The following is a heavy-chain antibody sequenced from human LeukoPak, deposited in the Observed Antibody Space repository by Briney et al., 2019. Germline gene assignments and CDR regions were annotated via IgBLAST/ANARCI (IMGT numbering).Heavy chain of an antibody. CDR3: ARHRALAYCGGDCYSHFAFDI. Sequence: SETLSLTCTVSGDSISSSNYYWGWIRQPPGKGLEWIGSIYYSRSTYYNPSLKSRVTISVDTSKNQFSLKLSSVTAADTAVYYCARHRALAYCGGDCYSHFAFDIWGQGTMVTVSS. V-gene: IGHV4-39*01. CDR2: IYYSRST. D-gene: IGHD2-21*02. J-gene: IGHJ3*02. CDR1: GDSISSSNYY.